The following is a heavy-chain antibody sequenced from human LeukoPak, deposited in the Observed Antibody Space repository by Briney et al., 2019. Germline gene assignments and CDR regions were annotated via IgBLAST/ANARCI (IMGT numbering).Heavy chain of an antibody. V-gene: IGHV4-39*07. D-gene: IGHD6-13*01. CDR1: GGSISSSSYY. J-gene: IGHJ4*02. Sequence: SETLSLTCTVSGGSISSSSYYWGWIRQPPGKGLEWIGSIYYSGSTYYNPSLKSRVTISVDTSKNQFSLKLSSVTAADTAVYYCARARYSSSWACDYWGQGTLVTVSS. CDR3: ARARYSSSWACDY. CDR2: IYYSGST.